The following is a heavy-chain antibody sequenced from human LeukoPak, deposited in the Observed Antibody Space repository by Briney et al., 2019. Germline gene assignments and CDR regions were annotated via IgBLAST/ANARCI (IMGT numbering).Heavy chain of an antibody. Sequence: ASVKVSCKASGYTFTSYDINWVRQATGQGLEGMGWMNPNSGNTGYAQKFQGRVTITRNTSISKAYMELSSLRSEDTAVYYCARGSTVTVKTLGYWGQGTLVTVSS. V-gene: IGHV1-8*03. CDR2: MNPNSGNT. J-gene: IGHJ4*02. CDR1: GYTFTSYD. D-gene: IGHD4-11*01. CDR3: ARGSTVTVKTLGY.